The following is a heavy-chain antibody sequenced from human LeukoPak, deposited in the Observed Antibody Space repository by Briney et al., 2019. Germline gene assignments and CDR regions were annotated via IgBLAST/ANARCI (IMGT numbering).Heavy chain of an antibody. Sequence: ASVKVSCKASGYTFTHYYIYWVRQAPGQGLEWMGWINPNSGGTNYAQKFLGRVTMTRDTSISTAYMELSSLRPDDTAVYYCARLNSSGYYLYLSFDYWGQGTLVTVSS. V-gene: IGHV1-2*02. J-gene: IGHJ4*02. CDR1: GYTFTHYY. CDR3: ARLNSSGYYLYLSFDY. CDR2: INPNSGGT. D-gene: IGHD3-22*01.